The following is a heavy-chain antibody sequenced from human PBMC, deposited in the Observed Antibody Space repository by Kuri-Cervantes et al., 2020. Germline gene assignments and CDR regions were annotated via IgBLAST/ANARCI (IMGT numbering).Heavy chain of an antibody. J-gene: IGHJ4*02. Sequence: SETLSLTCTVSGGSISSYYWSWIRQPPGKGLEWIGYIYYSGSTNYNPSLKSRVTMSVDTSKNQFSLKMSPVTAADTAVYYCARDIQMATIGALGYWGQGILVTVSS. CDR1: GGSISSYY. CDR2: IYYSGST. V-gene: IGHV4-59*01. CDR3: ARDIQMATIGALGY. D-gene: IGHD5-24*01.